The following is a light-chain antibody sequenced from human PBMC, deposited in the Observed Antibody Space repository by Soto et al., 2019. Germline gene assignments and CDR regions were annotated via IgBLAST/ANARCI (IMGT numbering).Light chain of an antibody. CDR2: DAS. Sequence: DIQMTQSSSTLSASVGDRVTITCRASRSISDWVAWYQQKPGKAPKLLIFDASTLKSGVPSRFSGSGSGTEFTLTISSLQPDDVATYYCLQYDNHSWTFGPGTKVDIK. CDR1: RSISDW. V-gene: IGKV1-5*01. CDR3: LQYDNHSWT. J-gene: IGKJ1*01.